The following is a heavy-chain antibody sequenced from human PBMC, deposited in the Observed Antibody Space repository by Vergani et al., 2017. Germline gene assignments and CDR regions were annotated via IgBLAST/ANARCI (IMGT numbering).Heavy chain of an antibody. CDR3: AKVVSSSTWYIPSFDY. V-gene: IGHV3-30*18. CDR2: ISYDGSKK. Sequence: QVQLVESGGGVVQPGRSLRLSCAASGFTFSSYGMHWVRPAPGKGLEWVAVISYDGSKKYYADSVRGRFTSSRDNSKNTLYLQMDSLRAEDTAVYYCAKVVSSSTWYIPSFDYWGQGTLVTVSS. J-gene: IGHJ4*02. CDR1: GFTFSSYG. D-gene: IGHD6-13*01.